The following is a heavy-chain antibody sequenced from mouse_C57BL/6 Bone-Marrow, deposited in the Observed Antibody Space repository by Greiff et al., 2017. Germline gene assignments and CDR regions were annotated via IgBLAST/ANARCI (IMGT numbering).Heavy chain of an antibody. D-gene: IGHD1-1*01. CDR1: GFSLTSYA. CDR3: ARDPASTGVARVYWYCYV. CDR2: IWTGGGT. V-gene: IGHV2-9-1*01. Sequence: VKLMESGPGLVAPSQRLSISCTVSGFSLTSYAISWVRQPPGKGLEWLGVIWTGGGTNYNSALKYRLSISKDNTKSQVFLKMNRLQTDDTARYYCARDPASTGVARVYWYCYVWGTGTTVTVSS. J-gene: IGHJ1*03.